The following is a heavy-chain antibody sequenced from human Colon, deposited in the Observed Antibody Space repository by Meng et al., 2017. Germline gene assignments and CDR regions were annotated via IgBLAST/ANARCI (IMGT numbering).Heavy chain of an antibody. Sequence: SETLSLTCTVAGGSISSYYWSWIRQPPGKGLEWIGYIYYSGSTNYNPSLKSQVTISVDTSKIQLSLKLSSVTAADTAVYYCARGYYDSSGYYPIHYWGQGTLVTVSS. J-gene: IGHJ4*01. CDR1: GGSISSYY. CDR3: ARGYYDSSGYYPIHY. V-gene: IGHV4-59*01. D-gene: IGHD3-22*01. CDR2: IYYSGST.